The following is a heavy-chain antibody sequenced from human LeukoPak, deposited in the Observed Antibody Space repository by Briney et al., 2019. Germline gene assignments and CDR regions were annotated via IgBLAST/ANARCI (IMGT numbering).Heavy chain of an antibody. J-gene: IGHJ4*02. Sequence: GGSLRLSCAASGFTFSSYDMHWVRQATGKGLEWVSAIGTAGDTYYADSVKGRFTISRDKLNDMLYLQMSSLRDDDTGVYYCTRSGRGAFFKAYFDYWGQGTLVTVSS. D-gene: IGHD2/OR15-2a*01. V-gene: IGHV3-13*01. CDR1: GFTFSSYD. CDR2: IGTAGDT. CDR3: TRSGRGAFFKAYFDY.